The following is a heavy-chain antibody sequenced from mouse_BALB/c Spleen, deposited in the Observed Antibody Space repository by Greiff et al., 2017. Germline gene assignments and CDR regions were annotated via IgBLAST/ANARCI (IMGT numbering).Heavy chain of an antibody. D-gene: IGHD1-1*01. CDR1: GFSLTSYG. CDR3: ARDEDGGSSYFAY. J-gene: IGHJ3*01. Sequence: VKLVESGPGLVAPSQSLSITCTVSGFSLTSYGVHWVRQPPGKGLEWLGVIWAGGSTNYNSALMSRLSISKDNSKSQVFLKMNSLQTDDTAMYYCARDEDGGSSYFAYWGQGTLVTVSA. V-gene: IGHV2-9*02. CDR2: IWAGGST.